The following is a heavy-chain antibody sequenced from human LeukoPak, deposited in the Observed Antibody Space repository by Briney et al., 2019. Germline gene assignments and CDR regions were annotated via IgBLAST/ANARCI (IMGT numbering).Heavy chain of an antibody. CDR1: GGSISSYY. CDR2: IYYSGST. Sequence: SETLSLICTVSGGSISSYYWRWIRQPPGKGLEWIGYIYYSGSTNYNPSLKSRVTISVDTSKNQFSLKLSSVTAADTAVYYCARGDYYDSDFDYWGQGTLVTVSS. J-gene: IGHJ4*02. D-gene: IGHD3-22*01. CDR3: ARGDYYDSDFDY. V-gene: IGHV4-59*01.